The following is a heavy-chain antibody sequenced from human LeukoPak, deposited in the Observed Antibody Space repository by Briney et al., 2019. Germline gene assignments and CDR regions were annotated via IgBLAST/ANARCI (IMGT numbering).Heavy chain of an antibody. D-gene: IGHD5-18*01. V-gene: IGHV4-39*02. Sequence: SETLSLTCTVSGGSVSINSYYWGWIRQPPGKGLEWIGNICYSGITYYYPSLKSRVTISVDTSKNQFSLKLSSVTAADTAVYYCAREVGRGHTFGSNYWGQGTLVTVSS. CDR1: GGSVSINSYY. CDR2: ICYSGIT. J-gene: IGHJ4*02. CDR3: AREVGRGHTFGSNY.